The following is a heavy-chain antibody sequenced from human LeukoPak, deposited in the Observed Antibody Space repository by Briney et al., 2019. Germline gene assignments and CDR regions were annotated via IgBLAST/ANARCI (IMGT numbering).Heavy chain of an antibody. CDR3: ASSSSSVRGYYYYYMDV. Sequence: SETLSLTCTVSGGSISSGSYYWSWIRQPAGKGLECIGRIYTSGSTNYNPSLKSRVTMSVDTSKNQFSLKLSSVTAADTAVYYCASSSSSVRGYYYYYMDVWGKGTTVTVSS. V-gene: IGHV4-61*02. J-gene: IGHJ6*03. CDR1: GGSISSGSYY. CDR2: IYTSGST. D-gene: IGHD6-6*01.